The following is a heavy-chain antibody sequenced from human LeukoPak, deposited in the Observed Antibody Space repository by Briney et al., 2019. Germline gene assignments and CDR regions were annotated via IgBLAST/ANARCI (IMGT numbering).Heavy chain of an antibody. CDR2: IIPIFGTA. CDR3: ARDHGGSGRRYYYYMDV. V-gene: IGHV1-69*05. D-gene: IGHD3-10*01. Sequence: EASVKVSCKASGGTFSSYAISWVRQAPGQGLEWMGGIIPIFGTANYAQKFQGRVTITTDESTSTAYMELSSLRSEDTAVYYCARDHGGSGRRYYYYMDVWGKGTTVTVSS. J-gene: IGHJ6*03. CDR1: GGTFSSYA.